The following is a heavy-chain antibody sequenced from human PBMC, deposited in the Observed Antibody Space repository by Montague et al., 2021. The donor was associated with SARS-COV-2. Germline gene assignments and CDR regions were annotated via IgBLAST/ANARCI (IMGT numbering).Heavy chain of an antibody. V-gene: IGHV4-34*01. CDR3: ARSLISASGTGSNFDS. CDR1: GGSFSGYY. Sequence: SETLSLTCAVYGGSFSGYYWSWIRQPPGKGLEWIGDIHYSGTYXXPSLXXXVTMSRDLSENQFSLRLRSVTAADTALYYCARSLISASGTGSNFDSWGQGTLVAVSS. D-gene: IGHD6-13*01. J-gene: IGHJ4*02. CDR2: IHYSGT.